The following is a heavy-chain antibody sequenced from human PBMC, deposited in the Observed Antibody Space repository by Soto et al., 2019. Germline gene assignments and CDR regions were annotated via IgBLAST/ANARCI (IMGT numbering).Heavy chain of an antibody. CDR3: ATTLYYYDTSGYR. CDR2: ISSSSSYI. D-gene: IGHD3-22*01. Sequence: EVQLVESGGGLVKPGGSLRLSCAASGFTSSSYSMNWVRQAPGKGLEWVSSISSSSSYIYYADSVKGRFTISRDNAKNSLYLQMSSLRAEDTAVYYCATTLYYYDTSGYRWGQGTLVTVSS. J-gene: IGHJ4*02. V-gene: IGHV3-21*01. CDR1: GFTSSSYS.